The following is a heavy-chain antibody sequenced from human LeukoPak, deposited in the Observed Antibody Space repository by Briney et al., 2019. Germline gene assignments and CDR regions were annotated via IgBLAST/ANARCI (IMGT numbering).Heavy chain of an antibody. Sequence: GGSLRLSCAASEFPFSTYGMSWVRQAPGKGLEWVSAISGSGGSTYYADSVKGRFTISRDNSKNTLYLQMNSLRAEDTAVYYCAKDREGSYYFDYWGQGTLVTVSS. V-gene: IGHV3-23*01. CDR1: EFPFSTYG. CDR3: AKDREGSYYFDY. J-gene: IGHJ4*02. CDR2: ISGSGGST. D-gene: IGHD1-26*01.